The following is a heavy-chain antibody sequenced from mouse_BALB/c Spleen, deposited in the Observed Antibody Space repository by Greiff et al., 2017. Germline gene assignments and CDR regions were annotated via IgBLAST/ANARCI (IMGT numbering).Heavy chain of an antibody. Sequence: VQLQQSGAELAKPGASVKMSCKASGYTFTSYWMHWVKQRPGQGLEWIGYINPSTGYTEYNQKFKDKATLTADKSSSTAYMQLSSLTSEDSAVYYCARTVYYAIDYWGQGTSVTVSS. J-gene: IGHJ4*01. CDR2: INPSTGYT. CDR3: ARTVYYAIDY. CDR1: GYTFTSYW. V-gene: IGHV1-7*01.